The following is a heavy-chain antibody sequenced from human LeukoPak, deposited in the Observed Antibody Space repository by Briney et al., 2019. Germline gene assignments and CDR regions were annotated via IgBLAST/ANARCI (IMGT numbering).Heavy chain of an antibody. D-gene: IGHD3-10*01. V-gene: IGHV3-30*03. CDR1: GFTFSSYG. J-gene: IGHJ4*02. CDR2: TSYDGSNK. CDR3: ARERRRTPSTYGSGSYPLPY. Sequence: GGSLRLSCAASGFTFSSYGMHWVRQAPGKGLEWVAVTSYDGSNKYYADSVKGRFTISRDNSKNTLYLQMNSLRAEDTAVYYCARERRRTPSTYGSGSYPLPYWGQGTLVTVSS.